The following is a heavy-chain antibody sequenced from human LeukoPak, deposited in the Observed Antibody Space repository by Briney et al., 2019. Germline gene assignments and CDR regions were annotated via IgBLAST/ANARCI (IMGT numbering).Heavy chain of an antibody. Sequence: PGGSLRLSCAASGFTFSSYAMSWVRQAPGKGLEWVSGITGSGGSAYYADSVKGRFTISRDNSKNTLYLQMNSLRAEDTAIYYCAKDQAPYGDYGKYYFDYWGQGTLVTVSS. CDR1: GFTFSSYA. J-gene: IGHJ4*02. D-gene: IGHD4-17*01. CDR2: ITGSGGSA. V-gene: IGHV3-23*01. CDR3: AKDQAPYGDYGKYYFDY.